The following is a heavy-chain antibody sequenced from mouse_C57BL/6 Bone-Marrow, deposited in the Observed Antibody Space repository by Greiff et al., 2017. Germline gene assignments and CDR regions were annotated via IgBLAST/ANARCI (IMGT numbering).Heavy chain of an antibody. J-gene: IGHJ2*01. CDR3: ARATYGNYESYFDY. CDR1: GYTFTDYN. CDR2: INPNNGGT. V-gene: IGHV1-18*01. Sequence: EVQLQQSGAELVKPGASVKIPCKASGYTFTDYNMDWVKQSHGKSLEWIGDINPNNGGTIYNQKFKGKATLTVDKSSSTAYMELRSLTSEDTAVYYCARATYGNYESYFDYWGQGTTLTVSS. D-gene: IGHD2-1*01.